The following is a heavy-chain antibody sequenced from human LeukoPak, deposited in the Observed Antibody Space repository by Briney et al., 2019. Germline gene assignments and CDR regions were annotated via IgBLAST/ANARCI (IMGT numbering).Heavy chain of an antibody. J-gene: IGHJ4*02. V-gene: IGHV3-48*04. Sequence: GGSLRLSCAASGFTFTTYTINGVGQAAGKGLEGVSYISVTGDIIQYADSVRGRFPIPRDNTKNSVSQQINSLRVEDTATYYCARDRALVAFDYWGQGALVTVSS. CDR3: ARDRALVAFDY. CDR2: ISVTGDII. CDR1: GFTFTTYT. D-gene: IGHD5-12*01.